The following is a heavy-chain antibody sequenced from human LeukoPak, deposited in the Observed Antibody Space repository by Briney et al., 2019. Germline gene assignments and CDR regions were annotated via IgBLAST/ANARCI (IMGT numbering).Heavy chain of an antibody. V-gene: IGHV3-15*01. J-gene: IGHJ4*02. Sequence: PGGSLRPSCAASGLTFSNAWMSWVRQAPGKGLEWVGRIKTKTDGGTTDYAAPVKGRFTISRDDSKNTLYLQMNSLKTEDTAVYFCTTGYYDILTGYFSFDYWGQGTLVTVSS. CDR1: GLTFSNAW. D-gene: IGHD3-9*01. CDR2: IKTKTDGGTT. CDR3: TTGYYDILTGYFSFDY.